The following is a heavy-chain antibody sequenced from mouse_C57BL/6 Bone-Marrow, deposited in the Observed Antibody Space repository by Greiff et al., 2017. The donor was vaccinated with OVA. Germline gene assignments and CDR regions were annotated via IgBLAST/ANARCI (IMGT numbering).Heavy chain of an antibody. Sequence: VQLVESGPGLVAPSQSLSITCTVSGFSFTSYAISWVRQPPGQGLEWLGVIWPGGGTNYNSALKSSMSISKDNSKSQVFLKRNSLQTDDTARYYCARRGDYDVDYLDYRGQGTTLTVSS. D-gene: IGHD2-4*01. CDR2: IWPGGGT. V-gene: IGHV2-9-1*01. CDR1: GFSFTSYA. J-gene: IGHJ2*01. CDR3: ARRGDYDVDYLDY.